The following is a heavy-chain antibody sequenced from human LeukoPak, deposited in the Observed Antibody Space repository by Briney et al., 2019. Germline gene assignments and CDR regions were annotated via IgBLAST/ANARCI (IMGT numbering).Heavy chain of an antibody. CDR3: AKTVAGLDY. CDR1: GLILSNYG. CDR2: ICSSGSTT. V-gene: IGHV3-23*01. Sequence: GGSLRLSCAASGLILSNYGMSWVRQPPGKGLEWVSAICSSGSTTYYADSVTGRFTSFRDHSKQPPYLETNCLRTARPVIICCAKTVAGLDYWGQGTLVTVSS. D-gene: IGHD2-21*01. J-gene: IGHJ4*02.